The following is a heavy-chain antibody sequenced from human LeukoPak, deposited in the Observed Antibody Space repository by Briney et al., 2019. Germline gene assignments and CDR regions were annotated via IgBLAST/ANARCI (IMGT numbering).Heavy chain of an antibody. D-gene: IGHD2-21*02. CDR3: ARAFAGGDFGSPDY. Sequence: ASVKVSCKVSGYTLTELSMHWVRQAPGKGLEWMGGFDPEDGETVYAQKFQGRVTMTEDTSTDTAYMELSSLRSEDTAVYYCARAFAGGDFGSPDYWGQGTLVTVSS. CDR2: FDPEDGET. V-gene: IGHV1-24*01. CDR1: GYTLTELS. J-gene: IGHJ4*02.